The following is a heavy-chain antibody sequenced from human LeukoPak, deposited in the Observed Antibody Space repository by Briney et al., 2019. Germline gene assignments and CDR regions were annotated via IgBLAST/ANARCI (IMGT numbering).Heavy chain of an antibody. CDR1: GGSISSGSYY. V-gene: IGHV4-61*02. CDR3: ARWGVGFSNNGFDY. CDR2: VDASGST. D-gene: IGHD2-8*01. J-gene: IGHJ4*02. Sequence: SETLSPTCTVSGGSISSGSYYWSWIRQPAGKGLEWIGRVDASGSTNYNPSLRSRVIISVDTSKNQFSLNLSSVTAADTAVYYCARWGVGFSNNGFDYWGRGSLVTVSS.